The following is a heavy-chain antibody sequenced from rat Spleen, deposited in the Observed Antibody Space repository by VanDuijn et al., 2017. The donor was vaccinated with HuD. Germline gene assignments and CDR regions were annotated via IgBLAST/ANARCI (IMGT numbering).Heavy chain of an antibody. CDR1: GFSLTSYH. Sequence: QVQLKESGPGLVQPSQTLSLTCTVSGFSLTSYHVSWVRQPPGKSLEWMGVIWNTGGTQYNSALKSRLSISRDTSKTQVFFQINSLQTEETATYYWARGGYTTDYYYHYWGQGVMVTVSS. CDR3: ARGGYTTDYYYHY. D-gene: IGHD1-6*01. V-gene: IGHV2-41*01. CDR2: IWNTGGT. J-gene: IGHJ2*01.